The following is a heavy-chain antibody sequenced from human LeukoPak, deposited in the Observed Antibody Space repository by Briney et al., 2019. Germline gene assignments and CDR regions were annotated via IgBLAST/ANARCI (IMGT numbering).Heavy chain of an antibody. CDR3: ARQTALAGHRGAFDI. Sequence: SETLSLTCNVSGGSIGGHTFYWDWIRQPPGKGLEWIATIYYNGNTFYNPSLKSRVAISIDMSKSQFSLHLSSVTAADTAIYYCARQTALAGHRGAFDIWGPGTMVTVSS. J-gene: IGHJ3*02. CDR2: IYYNGNT. CDR1: GGSIGGHTFY. D-gene: IGHD6-19*01. V-gene: IGHV4-39*01.